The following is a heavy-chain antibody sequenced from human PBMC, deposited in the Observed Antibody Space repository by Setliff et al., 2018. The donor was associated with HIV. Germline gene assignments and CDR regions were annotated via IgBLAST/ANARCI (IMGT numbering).Heavy chain of an antibody. CDR2: IDPSDSYT. CDR1: GYSFTTYW. CDR3: AGGYEMPGFSSGVDV. J-gene: IGHJ6*02. Sequence: PGESLKISCKGSGYSFTTYWISWVRQMPGKGLEWMGRIDPSDSYTDYNPSFQGHVSISVDKSISTAYLQWSGLKASDTDRYYCAGGYEMPGFSSGVDVWGQGTTVTVSS. D-gene: IGHD5-12*01. V-gene: IGHV5-10-1*01.